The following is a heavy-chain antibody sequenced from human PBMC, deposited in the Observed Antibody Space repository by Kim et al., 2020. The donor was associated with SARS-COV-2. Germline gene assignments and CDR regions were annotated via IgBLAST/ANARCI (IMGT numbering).Heavy chain of an antibody. V-gene: IGHV3-30*18. D-gene: IGHD6-19*01. Sequence: GGSLRLSCAASGFTFSSYGMHWVRQAPGKGLEWVAVISYDGSNKYYADSVKGRFTISRDNSKNTLYLQMNSLRAEDTAVYYCAKDRIAVADTYYFDYWG. J-gene: IGHJ4*01. CDR1: GFTFSSYG. CDR2: ISYDGSNK. CDR3: AKDRIAVADTYYFDY.